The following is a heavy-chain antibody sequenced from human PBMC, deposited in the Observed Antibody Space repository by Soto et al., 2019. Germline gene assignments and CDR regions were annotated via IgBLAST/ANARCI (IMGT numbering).Heavy chain of an antibody. Sequence: ASVKVSCKASGYTFTDYSLQWVRQAPGQRLEWMGWISAYNGNTNYAQKLQGRVTMTTDTSTSTAYMELRSLRSDDTAVYYCARDSGYGLFDYWGQGTLVTVSS. V-gene: IGHV1-18*01. CDR2: ISAYNGNT. J-gene: IGHJ4*02. CDR1: GYTFTDYS. D-gene: IGHD6-25*01. CDR3: ARDSGYGLFDY.